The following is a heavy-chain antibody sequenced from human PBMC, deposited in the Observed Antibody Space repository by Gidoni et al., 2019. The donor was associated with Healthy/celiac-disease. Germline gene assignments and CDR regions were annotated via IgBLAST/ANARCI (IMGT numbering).Heavy chain of an antibody. J-gene: IGHJ6*02. V-gene: IGHV3-23*01. CDR1: GFTFSSYA. CDR2: MSGSGGST. Sequence: EVQLLESGGGLVQPGGSLRLSCAASGFTFSSYAMSGVRQAPGKGLEWVSAMSGSGGSTYYADSVKGRFTISRDNSKNTLYLQMNSLRAEDTAVYYCAKDGHPDYYYYGMDVWGQGTTVTVSS. CDR3: AKDGHPDYYYYGMDV.